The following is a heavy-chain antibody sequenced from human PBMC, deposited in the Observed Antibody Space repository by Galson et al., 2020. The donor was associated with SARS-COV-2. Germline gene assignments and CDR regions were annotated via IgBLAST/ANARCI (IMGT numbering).Heavy chain of an antibody. J-gene: IGHJ4*02. V-gene: IGHV4-39*07. D-gene: IGHD6-19*01. CDR3: ARDSSDSDF. CDR1: GGSINSNSYH. CDR2: LYYGGTT. Sequence: SETLSLTCTVSGGSINSNSYHWGWIRQPQGKGLQWIGGLYYGGTTYYNASLKSRVTISLDTSRNQFSLKLNSVTAADTAVYYCARDSSDSDFWGLGTLVTVAS.